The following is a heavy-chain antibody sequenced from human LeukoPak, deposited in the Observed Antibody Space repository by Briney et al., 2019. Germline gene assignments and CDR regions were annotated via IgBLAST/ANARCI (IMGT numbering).Heavy chain of an antibody. CDR3: TGVVVVAATDQHV. V-gene: IGHV4-38-2*02. CDR1: GDSISSGYY. J-gene: IGHJ6*02. D-gene: IGHD2-15*01. Sequence: PSETLSLTCTVSGDSISSGYYWGWIRQPPGKGLEWIGSIYHSGSTYYNPSLKSRVTISVDTSKNQFSLKLSSVTAADTAVYYCTGVVVVAATDQHVWGQGTTVTVSS. CDR2: IYHSGST.